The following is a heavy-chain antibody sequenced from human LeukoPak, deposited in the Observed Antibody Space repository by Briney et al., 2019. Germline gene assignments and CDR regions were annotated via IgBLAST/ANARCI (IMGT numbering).Heavy chain of an antibody. CDR3: ARSRITIFGVVTGFDP. CDR2: IYYSGST. Sequence: NPSETLSLTCTVSGGSISSYYWGWIRQPPGKGLEWIGDIYYSGSTNYNPSLKSRVTISVDTSKNQFSLKLSSVTAADTAVYYCARSRITIFGVVTGFDPWGQGTLVTVSS. V-gene: IGHV4-59*01. D-gene: IGHD3-3*01. J-gene: IGHJ5*02. CDR1: GGSISSYY.